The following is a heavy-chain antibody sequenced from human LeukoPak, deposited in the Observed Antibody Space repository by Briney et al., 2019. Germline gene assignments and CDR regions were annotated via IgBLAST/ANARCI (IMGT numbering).Heavy chain of an antibody. V-gene: IGHV1-8*01. CDR3: ASRTYCSGGSCLYYFDY. CDR2: MNPNSGNT. CDR1: GYTFTSYD. D-gene: IGHD2-15*01. J-gene: IGHJ4*02. Sequence: ASVKVSCKASGYTFTSYDINWVRQATGQGLEWMGWMNPNSGNTGYAQKFQGRVTMTTDTSTSTAYMELRSLRSDDTAVYYCASRTYCSGGSCLYYFDYWGQGTLVTVSS.